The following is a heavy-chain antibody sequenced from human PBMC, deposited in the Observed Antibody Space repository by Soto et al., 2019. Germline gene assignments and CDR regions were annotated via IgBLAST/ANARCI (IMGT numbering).Heavy chain of an antibody. CDR3: TRVTTMIVVVIDYYGMDV. D-gene: IGHD3-22*01. CDR2: IRSKAYGGTT. V-gene: IGHV3-49*03. CDR1: GFTFGDYA. Sequence: GGSLRLSCTASGFTFGDYAMSWFRQAPGKGLEWVGFIRSKAYGGTTEYAASVKGRFTISRDDSKSIAYLQMNSLKTEDTAVYYCTRVTTMIVVVIDYYGMDVWGQGTTVAVSS. J-gene: IGHJ6*02.